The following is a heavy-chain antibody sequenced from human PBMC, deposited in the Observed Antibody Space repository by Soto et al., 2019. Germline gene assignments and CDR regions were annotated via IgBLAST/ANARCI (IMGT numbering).Heavy chain of an antibody. V-gene: IGHV1-69*01. CDR2: IIPIFGTA. Sequence: QVQLVQSGAEVKKPGSSVKVSCKASGGTFSSYAISWVRQAPGQGLEWMGGIIPIFGTANYAQKFQCRVTITADESTSTAYMELSSLRSEDTAVYYCARANSGYDSYYYYGMDVWGQGTTVTVSS. J-gene: IGHJ6*02. CDR1: GGTFSSYA. D-gene: IGHD5-12*01. CDR3: ARANSGYDSYYYYGMDV.